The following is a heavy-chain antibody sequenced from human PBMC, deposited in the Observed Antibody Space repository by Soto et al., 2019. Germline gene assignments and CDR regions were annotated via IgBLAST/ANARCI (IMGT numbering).Heavy chain of an antibody. CDR1: GFTFSSYG. J-gene: IGHJ4*02. CDR3: AKDVSYGSGGGRGDY. Sequence: PGGSLRLSCAASGFTFSSYGMHWVRQAPGKGLEWVAVISYDGSNKYYADSVKGRFTISRDNSKNTLYLQMNSLRAEDTAVYYCAKDVSYGSGGGRGDYWGQGTLVTVSS. V-gene: IGHV3-30*18. CDR2: ISYDGSNK. D-gene: IGHD3-10*01.